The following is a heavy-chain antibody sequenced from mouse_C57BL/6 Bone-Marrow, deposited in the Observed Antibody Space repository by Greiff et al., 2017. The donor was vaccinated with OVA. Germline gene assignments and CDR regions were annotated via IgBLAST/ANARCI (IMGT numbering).Heavy chain of an antibody. CDR1: GYTFTSYW. J-gene: IGHJ3*01. D-gene: IGHD1-1*01. Sequence: QQSCKASGYTFTSYWMQWVKQRPGQGLEWIGEIDPSDSYTNYNQKFKGKATLTVDTSSSTAYMQLSSLTSEDSAVYCCAREFIRGFAYWGQGTLVTVSA. CDR2: IDPSDSYT. CDR3: AREFIRGFAY. V-gene: IGHV1-50*01.